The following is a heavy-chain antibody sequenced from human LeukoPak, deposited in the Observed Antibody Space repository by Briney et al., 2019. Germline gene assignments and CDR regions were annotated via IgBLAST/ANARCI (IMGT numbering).Heavy chain of an antibody. CDR2: INPNSGGT. D-gene: IGHD2-2*01. V-gene: IGHV1-2*02. Sequence: ASVKVSCKASGYTFTDYYMHWVRQAPGQGLEWTGWINPNSGGTNYAQKFQGRVTMTRDTSISTAYMELSRLRSDDTAVYYCARDGGYCSSTSCLDYWGQGTLVTVSS. CDR1: GYTFTDYY. CDR3: ARDGGYCSSTSCLDY. J-gene: IGHJ4*02.